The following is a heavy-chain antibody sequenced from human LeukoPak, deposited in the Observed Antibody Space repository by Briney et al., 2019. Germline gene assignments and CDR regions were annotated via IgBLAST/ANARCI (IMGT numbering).Heavy chain of an antibody. CDR3: TRGGFDHNMDV. D-gene: IGHD3-9*01. Sequence: GGSLRLSCAASGFTLSRYWMQWVRHAPGRGRVWFSYIYNDGTDKKYEDSVRGRFTIYRDNPKNTMYLQINGLRAEDTAVYYCTRGGFDHNMDVWGKGTTVTISS. J-gene: IGHJ6*03. CDR1: GFTLSRYW. CDR2: IYNDGTDK. V-gene: IGHV3-74*01.